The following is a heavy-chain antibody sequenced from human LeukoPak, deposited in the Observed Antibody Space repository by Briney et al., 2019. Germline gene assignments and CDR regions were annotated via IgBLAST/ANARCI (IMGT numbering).Heavy chain of an antibody. D-gene: IGHD4-17*01. Sequence: GGSLRPSCAASGFTFSSYSMNWVRQAPGKGLEWVSSISSSSSYIYYADSVKGRFTISRDNAKNSLYLQMNSLRAEDTAVYYCARDKPTYGGMDVWGQGTTVTVSS. CDR1: GFTFSSYS. CDR2: ISSSSSYI. V-gene: IGHV3-21*01. CDR3: ARDKPTYGGMDV. J-gene: IGHJ6*02.